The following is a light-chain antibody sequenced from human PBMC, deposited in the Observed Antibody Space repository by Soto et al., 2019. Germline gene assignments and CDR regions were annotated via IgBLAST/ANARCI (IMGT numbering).Light chain of an antibody. CDR2: SAS. V-gene: IGKV3-15*01. CDR3: HQYNHWLTWT. Sequence: EIVMTQSPATLSLSPGQRATLSCRASQSVSSKLAWYQQGPGQAPRLLIYSASTRATGIPARFSGSGSGTEFTLTISSLQSEDFAVYYCHQYNHWLTWTFGQGTKVDIK. J-gene: IGKJ1*01. CDR1: QSVSSK.